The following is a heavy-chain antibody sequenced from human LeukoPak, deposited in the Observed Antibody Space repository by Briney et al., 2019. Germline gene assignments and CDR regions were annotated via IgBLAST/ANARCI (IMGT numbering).Heavy chain of an antibody. D-gene: IGHD1-1*01. Sequence: GGSLRLSCTASGFSFSGHWMHWARQLPGKGLVWVSRISPTGSTTSYADSVKGRFTVSRDNAKNTLYLQVNNLRAEDTAVYYCARGPNSNWTGLDFWGQGTLLTVSS. J-gene: IGHJ4*02. CDR2: ISPTGSTT. V-gene: IGHV3-74*01. CDR1: GFSFSGHW. CDR3: ARGPNSNWTGLDF.